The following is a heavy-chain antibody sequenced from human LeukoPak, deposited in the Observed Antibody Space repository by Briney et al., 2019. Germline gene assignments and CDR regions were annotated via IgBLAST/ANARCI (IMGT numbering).Heavy chain of an antibody. D-gene: IGHD5-18*01. CDR3: VSPRGFSYGYFDY. Sequence: PSQTLSLTCTVSGGSISSSSAYWGWIRQPPGKGLEWIGSIYYSKNTYYNPSLKSRVTISADTSKNQFSLTLGSVSATDTAVYYCVSPRGFSYGYFDYWGQGTLVTVSS. V-gene: IGHV4-39*01. J-gene: IGHJ4*02. CDR1: GGSISSSSAY. CDR2: IYYSKNT.